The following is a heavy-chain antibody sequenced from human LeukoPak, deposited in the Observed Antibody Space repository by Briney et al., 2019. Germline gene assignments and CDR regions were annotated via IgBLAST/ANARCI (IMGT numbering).Heavy chain of an antibody. CDR2: ISGKNGNT. Sequence: ASVKVSCKASGYTFTNYGISWLRQAPGQGLEWMGWISGKNGNTKLAEKVQDRVTMTTDTSTSTAYMELRSLRSDDTAVYYCVRDLYSSGWYGFDYWGQGTLVTVSS. D-gene: IGHD6-19*01. CDR3: VRDLYSSGWYGFDY. CDR1: GYTFTNYG. V-gene: IGHV1-18*01. J-gene: IGHJ4*02.